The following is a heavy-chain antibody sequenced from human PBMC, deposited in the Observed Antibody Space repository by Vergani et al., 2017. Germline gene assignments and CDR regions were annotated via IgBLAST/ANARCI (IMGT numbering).Heavy chain of an antibody. Sequence: QVQLVESGGGVVQPGRSLRLSCAASGFTFSTSTMHWVRQAPGKGLEGVAVISHDGGKQFFADSVKGRFTISRDISKNTLYLEMNSLSAEDTALYHCVKDHPVFDEWGRGTLVSVS. J-gene: IGHJ4*02. CDR1: GFTFSTST. CDR2: ISHDGGKQ. V-gene: IGHV3-30*04. CDR3: VKDHPVFDE.